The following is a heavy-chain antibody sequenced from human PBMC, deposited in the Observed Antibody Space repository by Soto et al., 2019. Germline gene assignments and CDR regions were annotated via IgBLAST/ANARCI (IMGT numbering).Heavy chain of an antibody. V-gene: IGHV1-2*02. D-gene: IGHD4-4*01. CDR1: GYTFTGDY. Sequence: SFKVCFNASGYTFTGDYMHWVRQAPVQGLEWMGWINPNSGGTNYAQKFQGRVTMTRDTSISTADMELSRLRSDDTAVYYCASRNPYILAFDPWGQGTLVTVSS. CDR2: INPNSGGT. CDR3: ASRNPYILAFDP. J-gene: IGHJ5*02.